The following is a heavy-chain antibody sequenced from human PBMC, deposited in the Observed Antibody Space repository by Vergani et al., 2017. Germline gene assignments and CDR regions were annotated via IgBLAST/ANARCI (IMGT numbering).Heavy chain of an antibody. CDR1: GGSISSSSYY. D-gene: IGHD2-15*01. J-gene: IGHJ5*02. V-gene: IGHV4-39*01. Sequence: QVQLQESGPGLVKPSETLSLTCTVSGGSISSSSYYWGWIRQPPGKGLEWIGSIYYSGSTYYNPSLESRVTISVDTSKNQFSLKLNSVTAADTAVYYCARHIRVVGAVGAAPNWVDPWGQGTLVTVSS. CDR3: ARHIRVVGAVGAAPNWVDP. CDR2: IYYSGST.